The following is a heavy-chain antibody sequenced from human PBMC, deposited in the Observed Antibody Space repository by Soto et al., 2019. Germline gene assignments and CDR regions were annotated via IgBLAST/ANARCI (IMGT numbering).Heavy chain of an antibody. CDR1: GYSLNELC. CDR3: ATDLGVALAPLSILYFQQ. CDR2: FDPEEGKM. D-gene: IGHD3-10*01. J-gene: IGHJ1*01. Sequence: ASVKVSCKVSGYSLNELCMHWVRQPPGNGLEWIGGFDPEEGKMIYAQNFQGRVTMTEDTSTDTAYMELNSLTSEDTAIYYCATDLGVALAPLSILYFQQWGQGTVVTVSS. V-gene: IGHV1-24*01.